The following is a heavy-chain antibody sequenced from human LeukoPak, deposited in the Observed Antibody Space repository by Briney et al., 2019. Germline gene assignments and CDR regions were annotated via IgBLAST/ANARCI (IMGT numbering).Heavy chain of an antibody. CDR1: GGTFSSYA. CDR2: ISAYNGNT. V-gene: IGHV1-18*01. D-gene: IGHD6-19*01. J-gene: IGHJ3*02. CDR3: ASAPYSSGWYARFNGAFDI. Sequence: ASVKVSCKASGGTFSSYAISWVRQAPGQGLEWMGWISAYNGNTNYAQKLQGRVTMTTDTSTSTAYMELRSLRSDDTAVYYCASAPYSSGWYARFNGAFDIWGQGTMVTVSS.